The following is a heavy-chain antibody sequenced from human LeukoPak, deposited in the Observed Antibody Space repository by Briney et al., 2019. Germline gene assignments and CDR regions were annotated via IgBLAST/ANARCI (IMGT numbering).Heavy chain of an antibody. CDR3: ASATYWAVACASDD. V-gene: IGHV3-7*05. J-gene: IGHJ4*02. Sequence: GGSLRLSCAASGFTFSRYWMSWVRQAPGKGLEWVANIKQDGGEKYYVDSVKGRFTISRDNAKNSLYLQMNSLRAEDTAVYYCASATYWAVACASDDCGQGRLVIVSS. CDR1: GFTFSRYW. CDR2: IKQDGGEK. D-gene: IGHD6-19*01.